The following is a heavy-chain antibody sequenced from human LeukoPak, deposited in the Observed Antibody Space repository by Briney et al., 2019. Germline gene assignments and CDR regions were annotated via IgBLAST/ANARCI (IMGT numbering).Heavy chain of an antibody. CDR2: IKQDGSEK. D-gene: IGHD6-13*01. CDR1: GFTFSGYA. J-gene: IGHJ4*02. V-gene: IGHV3-7*01. Sequence: PGGSLRLSCTASGFTFSGYAMMWVRQAPGKGLEWVANIKQDGSEKYYVDSVKGRFTISRDNAKNSLYLQMNSLRAEDTAMYYCARDSAGNDYWGQGTLVTVSS. CDR3: ARDSAGNDY.